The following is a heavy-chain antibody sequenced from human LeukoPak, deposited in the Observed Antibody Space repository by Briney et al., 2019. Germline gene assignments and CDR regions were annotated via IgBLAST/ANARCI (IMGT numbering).Heavy chain of an antibody. CDR2: IYYSGIT. CDR1: GVPISSSC. V-gene: IGHV4-59*01. CDR3: ARDQPLGELCCDF. J-gene: IGHJ4*02. D-gene: IGHD3-16*01. Sequence: SETLTLLCTVSGVPISSSCWSWIRQPPGKGLEWIGYIYYSGITNYNPSLKSRVTISVDTSKNQFSLRLTSVTAADTAVYYCARDQPLGELCCDFWGQGTLVTVSS.